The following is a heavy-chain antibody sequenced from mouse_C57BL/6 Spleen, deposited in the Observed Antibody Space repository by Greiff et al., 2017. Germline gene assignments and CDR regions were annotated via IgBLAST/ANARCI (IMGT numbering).Heavy chain of an antibody. J-gene: IGHJ3*01. CDR1: GYAFTNYL. CDR3: ARDRGSSRGFAY. D-gene: IGHD1-1*01. CDR2: INPGSGGT. Sequence: QVQLQQSGAELVRPGTSVKVSCKASGYAFTNYLIEWVKQRPGQGLEWIGVINPGSGGTKYNEKFKGKATLTADKCSSTAYMQLSSLASEDSAVYLCARDRGSSRGFAYWGQGTLVTVSA. V-gene: IGHV1-54*01.